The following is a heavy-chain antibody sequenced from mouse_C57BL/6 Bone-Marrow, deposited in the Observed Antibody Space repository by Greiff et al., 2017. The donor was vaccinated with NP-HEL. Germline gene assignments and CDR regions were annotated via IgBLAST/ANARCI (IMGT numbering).Heavy chain of an antibody. CDR1: GYTFTSYW. D-gene: IGHD3-2*02. V-gene: IGHV1-7*01. J-gene: IGHJ1*03. CDR2: INPSSGYT. Sequence: VKLMESGAELAKPGASVKLSCKASGYTFTSYWMHWVKQRPGQGLEWIGYINPSSGYTKYNQKFKDKATLTADKSSSTAYMQLSSLTYEDSAVYYCASHSSGYVRYFDVWGTGTTVTVSS. CDR3: ASHSSGYVRYFDV.